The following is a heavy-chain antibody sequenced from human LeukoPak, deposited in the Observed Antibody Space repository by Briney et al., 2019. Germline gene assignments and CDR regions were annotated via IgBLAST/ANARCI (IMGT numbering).Heavy chain of an antibody. CDR2: ISGRGGST. Sequence: GGSLRLSCAASGFTFSSYGMSWVRQAPGKGLEWVSAISGRGGSTYYADSVKGRFTISRDNSKNTLYLQMNSLRAEDTAVYYCAKRSTGYSSSLKTRYYYYYYYMDVWGKGTTVTISS. J-gene: IGHJ6*03. CDR3: AKRSTGYSSSLKTRYYYYYYYMDV. CDR1: GFTFSSYG. D-gene: IGHD6-13*01. V-gene: IGHV3-23*01.